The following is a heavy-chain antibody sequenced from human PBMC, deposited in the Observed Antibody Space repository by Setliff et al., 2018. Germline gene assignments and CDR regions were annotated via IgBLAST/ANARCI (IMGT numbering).Heavy chain of an antibody. CDR3: ARGRNIAARLLDS. Sequence: PSETLSLTCTVSGGSIGPHYWSWIRQAPGKGLEWIGHIFYSDTANYNPSLKSRVTISIDTSKDQFSLKLISMTAADTAVYYCARGRNIAARLLDSWGQGTLVTVSS. CDR1: GGSIGPHY. CDR2: IFYSDTA. V-gene: IGHV4-59*11. J-gene: IGHJ4*02. D-gene: IGHD6-6*01.